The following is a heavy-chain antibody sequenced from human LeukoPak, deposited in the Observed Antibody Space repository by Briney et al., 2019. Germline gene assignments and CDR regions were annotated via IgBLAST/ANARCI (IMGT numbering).Heavy chain of an antibody. V-gene: IGHV3-23*01. D-gene: IGHD5-12*01. CDR3: ARVRGYSGYDFYFDY. CDR2: ISGSGGST. Sequence: GGSLRLSCAASGFTFSSYAMSWVRQAPGKGLEWVSAISGSGGSTYYADSVKGRFTISRDNSKNTLYLQMNSLRAEDTAVYYCARVRGYSGYDFYFDYWGQGTLVTVSS. J-gene: IGHJ4*02. CDR1: GFTFSSYA.